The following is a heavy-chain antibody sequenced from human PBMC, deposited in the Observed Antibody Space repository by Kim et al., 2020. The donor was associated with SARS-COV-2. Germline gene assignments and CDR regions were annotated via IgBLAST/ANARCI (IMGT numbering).Heavy chain of an antibody. CDR3: ARRRPAANPHYFDY. Sequence: SETLSLTCTVSGGSFSCGDCFWAWIRQPPGKGLEWIGTIFYSGNTYHNPSLKSRIAIPVDTSKKQFSLWLSSVTAADTAIYYCARRRPAANPHYFDYWGQGVLVNVSS. J-gene: IGHJ4*02. V-gene: IGHV4-39*01. CDR2: IFYSGNT. D-gene: IGHD6-25*01. CDR1: GGSFSCGDCF.